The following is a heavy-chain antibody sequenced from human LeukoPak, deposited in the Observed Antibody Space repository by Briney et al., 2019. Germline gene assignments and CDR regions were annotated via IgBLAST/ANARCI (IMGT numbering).Heavy chain of an antibody. CDR2: IYSGGST. V-gene: IGHV3-53*01. Sequence: GGSLRFSCAASGFTVSSNYMSWVRQAPGKGLEWVSVIYSGGSTYYADSVKGRFTISRDNSKNTLYLQMNSLRAEDTAVYYCARVSYQLLSGYYYYYMDVWGKGTTVTISS. CDR1: GFTVSSNY. J-gene: IGHJ6*03. D-gene: IGHD2-2*01. CDR3: ARVSYQLLSGYYYYYMDV.